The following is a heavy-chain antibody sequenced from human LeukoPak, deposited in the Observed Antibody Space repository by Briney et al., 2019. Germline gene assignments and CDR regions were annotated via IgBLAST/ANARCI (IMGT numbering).Heavy chain of an antibody. CDR2: ISYDGSNK. CDR3: AKELPAAFDI. V-gene: IGHV3-30*18. Sequence: GGSLRLSCAASGFTFSSYGMHWVRQAPGKGLEWVAVISYDGSNKYYADSVKGRFTISRDNSKNTLYLQMNSLRAEDTAVYYCAKELPAAFDIWGQGTMVTVSS. CDR1: GFTFSSYG. J-gene: IGHJ3*02. D-gene: IGHD1-26*01.